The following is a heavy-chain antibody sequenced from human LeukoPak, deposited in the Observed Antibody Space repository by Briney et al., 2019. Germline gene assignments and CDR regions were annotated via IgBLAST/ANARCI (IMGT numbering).Heavy chain of an antibody. Sequence: SETLSLTCTVSGGSISSYYWSWIRQPPGKGLEWIGFIYYSGSTNYSPSLKSRVTISVDTSKNQFSLKLSSVTAADTAVYYCARHSCSGGSCYRFDYWGQGTLVTVSS. CDR3: ARHSCSGGSCYRFDY. CDR2: IYYSGST. J-gene: IGHJ4*02. D-gene: IGHD2-15*01. V-gene: IGHV4-59*08. CDR1: GGSISSYY.